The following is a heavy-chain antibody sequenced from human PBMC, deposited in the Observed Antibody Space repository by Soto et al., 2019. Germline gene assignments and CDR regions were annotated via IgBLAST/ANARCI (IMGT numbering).Heavy chain of an antibody. CDR3: AADIRRYCSSTSCYFDPSYYYYGMDV. Sequence: SVKVSCKASGFTFTSSAVQWVRQARGQRLEWIGWIVVGSGNTNYAQKFQERVTITRDMSTSTAYMELSSLRSEDTAVYYCAADIRRYCSSTSCYFDPSYYYYGMDVWGQGTTVTVSS. V-gene: IGHV1-58*01. D-gene: IGHD2-2*01. CDR1: GFTFTSSA. CDR2: IVVGSGNT. J-gene: IGHJ6*02.